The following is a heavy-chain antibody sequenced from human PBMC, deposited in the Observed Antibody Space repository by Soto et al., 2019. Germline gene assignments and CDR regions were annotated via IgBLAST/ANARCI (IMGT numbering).Heavy chain of an antibody. CDR1: GGSISSYY. CDR2: IYYSGST. J-gene: IGHJ5*02. Sequence: SETLCLTCTVSGGSISSYYWSWIRQPPGKGLEWIGYIYYSGSTNYNPSLKSRVTISVDTSKNQFSLKLSSVTAADTAVYYCARSGVAGWFDPWGQGTLVTVSS. D-gene: IGHD6-19*01. CDR3: ARSGVAGWFDP. V-gene: IGHV4-59*01.